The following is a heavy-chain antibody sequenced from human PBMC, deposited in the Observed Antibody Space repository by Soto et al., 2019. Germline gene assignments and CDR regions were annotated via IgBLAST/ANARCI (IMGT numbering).Heavy chain of an antibody. CDR3: ARGAFCGGAPGCRDMDV. CDR2: ISAYNGNT. V-gene: IGHV1-18*01. Sequence: QIQMVQSGGEVKKPGASVKVSCRSSGYTFISHSITWVRQAPGQGLEWMGRISAYNGNTNYAQKLQGRVTMTTDTSTNTAYMELRCLRSDDTAVYYCARGAFCGGAPGCRDMDVWGQGTTVTVSS. J-gene: IGHJ6*02. CDR1: GYTFISHS. D-gene: IGHD2-21*01.